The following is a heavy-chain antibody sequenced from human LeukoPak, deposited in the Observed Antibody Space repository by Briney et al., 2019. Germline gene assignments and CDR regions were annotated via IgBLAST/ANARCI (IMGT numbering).Heavy chain of an antibody. V-gene: IGHV3-20*04. CDR3: ASGGIYYGAAFDF. CDR2: INWNGGST. J-gene: IGHJ4*02. Sequence: GGSLRLSCTVSGFTFDDYGMSWVRQAPGKGLEWVSGINWNGGSTGYADSVKGRFTISRDNAKNSLYLQMNSLRAEDTALYYCASGGIYYGAAFDFWGQGTLVTVSS. CDR1: GFTFDDYG. D-gene: IGHD1-26*01.